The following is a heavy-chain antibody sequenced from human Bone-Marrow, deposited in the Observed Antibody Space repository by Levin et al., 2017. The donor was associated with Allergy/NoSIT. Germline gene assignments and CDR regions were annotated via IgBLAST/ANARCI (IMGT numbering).Heavy chain of an antibody. V-gene: IGHV3-33*01. CDR1: GFTFSSYG. CDR3: AREKLEQWLVINRPLYDYYYMDV. CDR2: IWYDGSNK. D-gene: IGHD6-19*01. J-gene: IGHJ6*03. Sequence: GGSLRLSCAASGFTFSSYGMHWVRQAPGKGLEWVAVIWYDGSNKYYADSVKGRFTISRDNSKNTLYLQMNSLRAEDTAVYYCAREKLEQWLVINRPLYDYYYMDVWGKGTTVTVSS.